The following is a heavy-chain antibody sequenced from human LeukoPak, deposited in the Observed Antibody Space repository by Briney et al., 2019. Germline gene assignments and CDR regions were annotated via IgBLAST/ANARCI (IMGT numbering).Heavy chain of an antibody. CDR3: ARGRQYYYYYGMDV. CDR1: GYTFTSYG. CDR2: MNPNRGNT. V-gene: IGHV1-8*02. Sequence: ASVKVSCKASGYTFTSYGISWVRQAPGQGLEWMGWMNPNRGNTGYAQKFQGRVTMTRNTSISTAYMELSSLRSEDTAVYYCARGRQYYYYYGMDVWGQGTTVTVSS. J-gene: IGHJ6*02.